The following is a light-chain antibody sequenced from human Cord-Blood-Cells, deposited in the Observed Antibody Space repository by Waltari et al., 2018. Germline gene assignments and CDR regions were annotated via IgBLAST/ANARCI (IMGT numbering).Light chain of an antibody. J-gene: IGKJ1*01. Sequence: DIQMTQSPSSLSASVGDRVTITGRASQSISSYLNWYQQKPGKAPKLLIYAASSLQSGVPSRFSGSGSWTEFTLTISSLQPEDFATYYCQQSYSTPWTFGQGTKVEIK. CDR3: QQSYSTPWT. CDR2: AAS. CDR1: QSISSY. V-gene: IGKV1-39*01.